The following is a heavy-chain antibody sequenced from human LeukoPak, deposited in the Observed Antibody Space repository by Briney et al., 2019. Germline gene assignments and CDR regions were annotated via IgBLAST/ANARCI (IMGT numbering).Heavy chain of an antibody. Sequence: GSLRLSCAVSGFTFSGFWMSWSRQAPGKGLEWVASINSDGSEGYYADVVKGRFTISRDNAKNSLYLQMNSLRDEDTAVYYCARGVIWFGESPKNWLGPDPWGQGTLVTVSS. V-gene: IGHV3-7*01. D-gene: IGHD3-10*01. CDR1: GFTFSGFW. CDR3: ARGVIWFGESPKNWLGPDP. J-gene: IGHJ5*02. CDR2: INSDGSEG.